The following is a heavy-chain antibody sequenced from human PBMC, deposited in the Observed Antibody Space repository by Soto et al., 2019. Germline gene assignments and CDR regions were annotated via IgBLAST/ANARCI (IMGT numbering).Heavy chain of an antibody. CDR2: FDPEDGET. D-gene: IGHD4-4*01. Sequence: GASVKVSCEVCGYSLTELSMHWVRQAPGKGLEWMGGFDPEDGETIYAQKFQGRVTMTEDTSTDTAYMELSSLRSEDTAVYYCAATGPKPRHDYSNYAQRLDYWGQGTLVTVSS. CDR1: GYSLTELS. V-gene: IGHV1-24*01. CDR3: AATGPKPRHDYSNYAQRLDY. J-gene: IGHJ4*02.